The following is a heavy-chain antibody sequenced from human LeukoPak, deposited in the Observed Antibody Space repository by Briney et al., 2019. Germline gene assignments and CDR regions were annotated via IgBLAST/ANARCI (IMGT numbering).Heavy chain of an antibody. J-gene: IGHJ4*01. CDR3: AKVIYYGSEDVDY. Sequence: GGSLRLSCAAPRFTLSSYWMRWVRQAPGKGLVWVSRINTDGSSTNYAASVRGRFTTSRDNSKNTLYLQLNSLRAEDTAVYYCAKVIYYGSEDVDYWGQGTLVTVSS. CDR1: RFTLSSYW. D-gene: IGHD3-10*01. V-gene: IGHV3-74*01. CDR2: INTDGSST.